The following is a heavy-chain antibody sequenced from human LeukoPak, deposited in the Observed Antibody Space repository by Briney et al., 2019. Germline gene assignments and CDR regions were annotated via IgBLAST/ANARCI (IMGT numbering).Heavy chain of an antibody. V-gene: IGHV3-21*01. CDR1: GFTFSSYS. J-gene: IGHJ4*02. Sequence: SGGSLRLSCSASGFTFSSYSMNWVRQAPGKGLEWVSSISSSSSYIYYADSVKGRFTIHRDNAKNSLYLQMNSLRAEDTAVYYCARVDIAAAGDFDYWGQGTLVTVSS. CDR3: ARVDIAAAGDFDY. CDR2: ISSSSSYI. D-gene: IGHD6-13*01.